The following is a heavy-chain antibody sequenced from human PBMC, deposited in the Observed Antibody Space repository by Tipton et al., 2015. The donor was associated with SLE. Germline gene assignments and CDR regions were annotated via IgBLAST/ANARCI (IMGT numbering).Heavy chain of an antibody. CDR1: GYAFYGYY. CDR3: ALEILSGSYPGFDY. J-gene: IGHJ4*02. Sequence: QLVQSGAEVKKPGASVKVSCKASGYAFYGYYMHWVRQAPGQGLEWMGRINPNSGGTNYAQKFQGRVTMTRDTSTSTAYMELRSLRSDDTAVYYCALEILSGSYPGFDYWGQGTLVTVSS. CDR2: INPNSGGT. V-gene: IGHV1-2*06. D-gene: IGHD1-26*01.